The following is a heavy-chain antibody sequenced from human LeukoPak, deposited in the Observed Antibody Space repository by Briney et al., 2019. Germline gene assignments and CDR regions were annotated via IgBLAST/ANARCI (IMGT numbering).Heavy chain of an antibody. CDR2: IKQDGNEE. V-gene: IGHV3-7*01. J-gene: IGHJ4*02. Sequence: GGSLRLSCAASGFTFSSHWMSWVRQAPGKGLEWVANIKQDGNEEYYVDSVKGRFTISRDNAKNSLYLQMNSLRAEDTAVYYCVKYYHDSSGCSHFDYWGQGTLVTVSS. CDR3: VKYYHDSSGCSHFDY. D-gene: IGHD3-22*01. CDR1: GFTFSSHW.